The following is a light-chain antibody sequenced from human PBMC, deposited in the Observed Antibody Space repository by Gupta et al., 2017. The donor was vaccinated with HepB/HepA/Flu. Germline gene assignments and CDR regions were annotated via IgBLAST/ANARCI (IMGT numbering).Light chain of an antibody. Sequence: QGMRNYLAWFQQKPGKAPKPLITAASRLQSGVPSRFSGSVSGTDFTLTISSLQPEDFATYYCQQYNNYPFTFGQGTKLEIK. J-gene: IGKJ2*01. CDR3: QQYNNYPFT. V-gene: IGKV1-16*01. CDR1: QGMRNY. CDR2: AAS.